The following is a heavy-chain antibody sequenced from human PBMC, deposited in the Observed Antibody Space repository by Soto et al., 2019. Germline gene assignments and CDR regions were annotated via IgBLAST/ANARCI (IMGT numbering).Heavy chain of an antibody. V-gene: IGHV1-69*06. Sequence: QVQLVQSGTEVKKPGSSVKVSCKASGGTLSNNAISWVRHAPGQGLEWMGGIIPLSATTNYAQKCQGRVTTAAARSTGTVYMELTRLASEDTAVYYCAPGYDGRGIVVVPAASPWYYGLDVWGQGTTVTVSS. CDR1: GGTLSNNA. J-gene: IGHJ6*02. CDR3: APGYDGRGIVVVPAASPWYYGLDV. D-gene: IGHD2-2*01. CDR2: IIPLSATT.